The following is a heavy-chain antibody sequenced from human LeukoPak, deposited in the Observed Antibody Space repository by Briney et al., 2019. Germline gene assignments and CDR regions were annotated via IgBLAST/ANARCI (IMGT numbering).Heavy chain of an antibody. Sequence: GGSLRLSCAASGFTFSSYEMNWVRQAPGKGLEWVSYISSSGSTIYYADSVKGRFTISRDNAKNSLYLQMNSLRAEDTAVYYCARVTGVRGVIDYYYYMDVWGKGTTVTISS. CDR1: GFTFSSYE. J-gene: IGHJ6*03. CDR3: ARVTGVRGVIDYYYYMDV. CDR2: ISSSGSTI. V-gene: IGHV3-48*03. D-gene: IGHD3-10*01.